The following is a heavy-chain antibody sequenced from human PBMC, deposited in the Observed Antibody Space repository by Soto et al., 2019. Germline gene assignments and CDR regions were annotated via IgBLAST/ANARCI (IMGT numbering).Heavy chain of an antibody. Sequence: EVQLLESGGGLVQPGGSLRLSCAASGFTFSSYAMSWVRQAPGKGLEWVSAISGSGGSTYYADSVKGRFTISRDNSKNTLYLQMNSLRAEDTAVYYCAKGHYGSGSHITIDAFDIWGQGTMDTVSS. CDR1: GFTFSSYA. D-gene: IGHD3-10*01. CDR2: ISGSGGST. J-gene: IGHJ3*02. V-gene: IGHV3-23*01. CDR3: AKGHYGSGSHITIDAFDI.